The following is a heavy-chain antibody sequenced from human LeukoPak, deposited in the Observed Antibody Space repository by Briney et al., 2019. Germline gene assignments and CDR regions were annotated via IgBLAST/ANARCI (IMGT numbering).Heavy chain of an antibody. CDR3: ARYGGYYFDY. CDR2: IHNSVT. J-gene: IGHJ4*02. D-gene: IGHD3-16*01. CDR1: GDSFSSYY. Sequence: SETLSLTCTVSGDSFSSYYWSWIRQPPGKGLEWIGYIHNSVTNSKPSLKSRVTISVDTSKNQSSLKLSSVTAADTAVYYCARYGGYYFDYWGQGTLVTVSS. V-gene: IGHV4-59*08.